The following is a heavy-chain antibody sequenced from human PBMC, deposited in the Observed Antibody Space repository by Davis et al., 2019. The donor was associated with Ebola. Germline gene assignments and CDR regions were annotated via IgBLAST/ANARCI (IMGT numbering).Heavy chain of an antibody. J-gene: IGHJ4*02. V-gene: IGHV1-18*01. CDR2: IRNYNGHT. CDR1: GYIFSTHG. D-gene: IGHD3-3*01. CDR3: ATGSVSESYFDY. Sequence: ASVKVSCKASGYIFSTHGITWLRQAPGRGLEWVGWIRNYNGHTKYAQNLQGRVIMTTDTSTDTAYIELRSLRLDETAMYYCATGSVSESYFDYWGQGTLVTVSS.